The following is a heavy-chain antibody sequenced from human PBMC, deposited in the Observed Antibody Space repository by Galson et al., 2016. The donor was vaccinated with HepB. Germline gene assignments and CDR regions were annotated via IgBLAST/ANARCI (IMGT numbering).Heavy chain of an antibody. Sequence: SLRLSCAASEFTFKDYAMSWIRQAPGKGLGWVSGITRTGDATHYADFVKGRFTISRDNSKNTVYLYMSDLSAGDTAVYYCGKHGGFDYWGQGARVTVSS. CDR3: GKHGGFDY. CDR1: EFTFKDYA. D-gene: IGHD3-16*01. CDR2: ITRTGDAT. V-gene: IGHV3-23*01. J-gene: IGHJ4*02.